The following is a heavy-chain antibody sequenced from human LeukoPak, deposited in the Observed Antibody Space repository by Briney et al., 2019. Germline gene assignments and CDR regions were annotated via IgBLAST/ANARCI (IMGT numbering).Heavy chain of an antibody. D-gene: IGHD2-15*01. CDR1: GSSFTSYW. Sequence: GASLKISCQGSGSSFTSYWIGWVRQLPGKGLEWMGIIYPGDSDTRYSPSFQGQVTISADKSISTAYLQWSSLKASDTAMYYCARHLSYCSGGSCYGSGPDYWGQGTLVTVSS. J-gene: IGHJ4*02. CDR2: IYPGDSDT. V-gene: IGHV5-51*01. CDR3: ARHLSYCSGGSCYGSGPDY.